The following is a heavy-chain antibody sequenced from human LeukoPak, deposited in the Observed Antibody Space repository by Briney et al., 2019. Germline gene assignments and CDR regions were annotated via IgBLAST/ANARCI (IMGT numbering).Heavy chain of an antibody. J-gene: IGHJ5*02. CDR2: IIPIFGTA. CDR3: AKGINYYGSGTNWFDP. Sequence: ASVKVSCKASGGTFSSYAISWVRQAPGQGLEWMGGIIPIFGTANYAQKFQGRVTITADESTSTAYMELSSLRSEDTAVYYCAKGINYYGSGTNWFDPWGQGTLVTVSS. CDR1: GGTFSSYA. V-gene: IGHV1-69*13. D-gene: IGHD3-10*01.